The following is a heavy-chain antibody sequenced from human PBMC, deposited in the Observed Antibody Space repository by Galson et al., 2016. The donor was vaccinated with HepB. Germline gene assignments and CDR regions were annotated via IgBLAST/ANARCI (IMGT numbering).Heavy chain of an antibody. D-gene: IGHD5-12*01. CDR3: ARRPYSSHEYYYYGLGV. V-gene: IGHV1-18*01. Sequence: SVKVSCKASGYSFTSYCITWVRQAPGQGLEWMGWISAYNGNTNFAQEFQGRVSMTTDTSTSTAFMELRSLRSDDTAVYYCARRPYSSHEYYYYGLGVWGQGTTVTVSS. J-gene: IGHJ6*02. CDR2: ISAYNGNT. CDR1: GYSFTSYC.